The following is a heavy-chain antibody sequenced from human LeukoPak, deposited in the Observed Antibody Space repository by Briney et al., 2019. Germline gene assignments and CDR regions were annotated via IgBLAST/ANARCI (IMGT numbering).Heavy chain of an antibody. CDR2: IYRIWDT. J-gene: IGHJ6*03. D-gene: IGHD6-13*01. CDR3: ASRHSKQQPYYYYMDI. Sequence: PSQTLSLTCTVSGDSISSGRYYWSSVRQPAGKGLEWHGRIYRIWDTKFIPSLKSRVTISLDTSKYQFYLKLSSATAADTAVYYCASRHSKQQPYYYYMDIWGKGTPVTVSS. CDR1: GDSISSGRYY. V-gene: IGHV4-61*02.